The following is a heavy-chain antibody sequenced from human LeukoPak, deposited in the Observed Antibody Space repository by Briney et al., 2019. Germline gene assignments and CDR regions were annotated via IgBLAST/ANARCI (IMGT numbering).Heavy chain of an antibody. CDR2: IRSKRNNYAT. Sequence: GGSLRLSCAASGFSFSGSALHWVRQASGKGLEWVGRIRSKRNNYATEYGASVKGRFTISRDESKNTAYLQMNSLKSEVTAVYYCTRQGEPTALIDHWGQGTLVSVSS. CDR1: GFSFSGSA. D-gene: IGHD5-18*01. V-gene: IGHV3-73*01. CDR3: TRQGEPTALIDH. J-gene: IGHJ4*02.